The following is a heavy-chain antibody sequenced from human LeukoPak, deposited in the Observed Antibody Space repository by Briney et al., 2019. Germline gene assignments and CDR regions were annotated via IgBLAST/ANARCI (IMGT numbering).Heavy chain of an antibody. D-gene: IGHD6-13*01. V-gene: IGHV3-23*01. CDR1: GFTFSSYA. J-gene: IGHJ4*02. Sequence: GGSLRLSCAASGFTFSSYAMSWVRQAPGKGLEWVSAISGSGGSTYYADSVKGRFTISRDNSKNTLYLQMNSLRAEDTAVYYRAKDRVRTGYSSSWYAPSFDYWGQGTLVTVSS. CDR2: ISGSGGST. CDR3: AKDRVRTGYSSSWYAPSFDY.